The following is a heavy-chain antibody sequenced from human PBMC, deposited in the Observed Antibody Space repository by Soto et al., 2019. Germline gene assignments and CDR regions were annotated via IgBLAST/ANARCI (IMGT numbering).Heavy chain of an antibody. CDR3: ARDQPGYSYGYGLGY. D-gene: IGHD5-18*01. V-gene: IGHV3-21*01. CDR2: ISSSSSYI. Sequence: ESGGGLVKTGGSLRLSCAASGFTFSSYSMNWVRQAPGKGLEWVSSISSSSSYIYYADSVKGRFTISRDNAKNSLYLQMNSLRAEDTAVYYCARDQPGYSYGYGLGYWGQGTLVIVSS. J-gene: IGHJ4*02. CDR1: GFTFSSYS.